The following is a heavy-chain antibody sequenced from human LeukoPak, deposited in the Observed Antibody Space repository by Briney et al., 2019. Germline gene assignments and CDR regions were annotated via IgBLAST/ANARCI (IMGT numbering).Heavy chain of an antibody. CDR2: ISGSGGST. CDR1: GFTFSRYA. D-gene: IGHD3-22*01. V-gene: IGHV3-23*01. J-gene: IGHJ4*02. CDR3: AKDSYDSSGYPLHFDY. Sequence: GGSLRLSCAASGFTFSRYAMSWVRQAPGKGLEWFSSISGSGGSTFYAASVKGRFTISRDKYKNTLYLQMNSLRAEDTAVYYCAKDSYDSSGYPLHFDYWGQGTLVTVSS.